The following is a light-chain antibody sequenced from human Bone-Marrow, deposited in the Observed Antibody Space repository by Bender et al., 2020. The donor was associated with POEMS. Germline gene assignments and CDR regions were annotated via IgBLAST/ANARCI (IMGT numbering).Light chain of an antibody. CDR3: ASYTTAATLV. CDR2: TVN. Sequence: QSVLTQPPSASGTPGQRVTISCSGSSSNIGTNPVNWYQQLPGTAPKLLISTVNSRPSGVSNRFSGSKSGNTATLTVSGLRTEDEAYYYCASYTTAATLVFGGGTELTVL. J-gene: IGLJ3*02. CDR1: SSNIGTNP. V-gene: IGLV1-44*01.